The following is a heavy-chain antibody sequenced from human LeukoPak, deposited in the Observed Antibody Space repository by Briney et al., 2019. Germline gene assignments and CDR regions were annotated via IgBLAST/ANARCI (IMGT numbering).Heavy chain of an antibody. J-gene: IGHJ3*02. V-gene: IGHV1-69*04. CDR1: GGTFSSYA. CDR2: IIPLLGIT. Sequence: SVKVSCKASGGTFSSYAMNWVRQAPGQGLEWVARIIPLLGITNHAQKLQGRVTVTADTSTNTAYMELSSLISDDTAVYYCARARSRITFGGIRHAFDIWGQGTQVTVSS. D-gene: IGHD3-16*01. CDR3: ARARSRITFGGIRHAFDI.